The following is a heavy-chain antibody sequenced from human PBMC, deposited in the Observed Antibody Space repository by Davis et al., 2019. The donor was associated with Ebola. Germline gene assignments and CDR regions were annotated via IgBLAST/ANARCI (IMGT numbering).Heavy chain of an antibody. CDR2: IYYSGST. J-gene: IGHJ4*02. CDR1: GGSISSYY. Sequence: SETLSLTCTVSGGSISSYYWSWIRQPPGKGLEWIGYIYYSGSTNYNPSLKSRVTISVDTSKNQFSLKLSSVTAADTAVYYCARHPMYYYDSSGYYATVYYFDYWGQGTLVTVSS. D-gene: IGHD3-22*01. CDR3: ARHPMYYYDSSGYYATVYYFDY. V-gene: IGHV4-59*08.